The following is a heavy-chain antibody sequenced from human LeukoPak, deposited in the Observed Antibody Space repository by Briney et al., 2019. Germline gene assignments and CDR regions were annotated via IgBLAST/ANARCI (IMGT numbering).Heavy chain of an antibody. D-gene: IGHD3-10*01. CDR1: GFTLSGHW. CDR3: ARGASGKGAFDI. J-gene: IGHJ3*02. CDR2: VSSDGRTT. Sequence: GGSLRLSCAASGFTLSGHWMHWVRQAPGKWLVWVSRVSSDGRTTNYADSVKGRFTISRDNAKNTQYLQTNSLRAEDTAVYYCARGASGKGAFDIWGQGTLVTVSS. V-gene: IGHV3-74*01.